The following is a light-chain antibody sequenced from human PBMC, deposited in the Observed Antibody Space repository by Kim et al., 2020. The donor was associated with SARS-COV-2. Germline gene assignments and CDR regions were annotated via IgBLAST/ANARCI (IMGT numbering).Light chain of an antibody. CDR2: DDN. J-gene: IGLJ6*01. CDR3: ATWDYSLNGWV. V-gene: IGLV1-44*01. Sequence: GXGVTDSCSGSRPNVRLHIVIWFRQLPGPAPKLLICDDNQRPSGVPDRFSGSRSGTSASLAISGLQSADEADYYCATWDYSLNGWVFGGGTKVTVL. CDR1: RPNVRLHI.